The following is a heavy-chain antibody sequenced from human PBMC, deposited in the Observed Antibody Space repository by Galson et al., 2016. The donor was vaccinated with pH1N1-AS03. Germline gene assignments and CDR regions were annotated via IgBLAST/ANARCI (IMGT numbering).Heavy chain of an antibody. J-gene: IGHJ4*02. CDR3: ARFTMGAFDY. V-gene: IGHV4-61*02. CDR1: GASISSGSYY. Sequence: TLSLTCTVSGASISSGSYYWSWIWQPAGKGLECIGRIYTSGSTYYNPSLKSRVTISVDTSKNQFSLKLSSLTAADTAMYYCARFTMGAFDYWGQGTLVTVSS. CDR2: IYTSGST. D-gene: IGHD3-3*01.